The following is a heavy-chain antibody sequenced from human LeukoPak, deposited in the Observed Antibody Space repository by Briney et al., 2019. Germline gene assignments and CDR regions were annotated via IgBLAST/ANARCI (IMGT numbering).Heavy chain of an antibody. Sequence: SETLSLTCTVSGASISGYFWSWIRQPPGKGLEWIGYIFYSGSTTYNPSLKSRVTISIDTSMNQFSLKLSSVTAADTAVYYCARVAGYCSGGSCRTRFDPWGQGTLVTVSS. J-gene: IGHJ5*02. CDR3: ARVAGYCSGGSCRTRFDP. V-gene: IGHV4-59*12. D-gene: IGHD2-15*01. CDR1: GASISGYF. CDR2: IFYSGST.